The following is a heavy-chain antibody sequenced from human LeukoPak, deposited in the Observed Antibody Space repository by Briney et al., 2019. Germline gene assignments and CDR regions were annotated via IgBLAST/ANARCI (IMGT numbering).Heavy chain of an antibody. CDR1: GYTFTGYY. Sequence: ASVKVSCKASGYTFTGYYMHWVRQAPGQGLEWMGWINPNSGGTNYAQKFQGRVTMTRDTSISTAYMELSRLRSEDTAVYYCARGPSITMVRGGQWYYYMDVWGKGTTVTVSS. CDR2: INPNSGGT. V-gene: IGHV1-2*02. D-gene: IGHD3-10*01. J-gene: IGHJ6*03. CDR3: ARGPSITMVRGGQWYYYMDV.